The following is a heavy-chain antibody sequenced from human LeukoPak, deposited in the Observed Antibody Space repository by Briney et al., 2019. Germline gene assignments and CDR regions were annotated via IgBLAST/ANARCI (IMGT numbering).Heavy chain of an antibody. Sequence: SETLSLTCTVSGGSISSYYWSWIRQLAGKGLEWIGRIYTSGSTNYNPSLKSRVTISVDKSKNQFSLKLSSVTAADTAVYYCARVWWDADAFDIWGQGTMVTVSS. CDR3: ARVWWDADAFDI. J-gene: IGHJ3*02. V-gene: IGHV4-4*07. CDR2: IYTSGST. CDR1: GGSISSYY. D-gene: IGHD2-8*02.